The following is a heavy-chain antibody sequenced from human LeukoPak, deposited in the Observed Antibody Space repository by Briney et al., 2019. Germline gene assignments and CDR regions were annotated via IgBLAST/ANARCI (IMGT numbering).Heavy chain of an antibody. Sequence: PGGSLRLSCAASGFTVSSNYMTWVRQAPGKGLEWVSLIYTDGSTYYADSVKGRFTISRHNSKNTLYIQMNSLGADDTAVYYCARQLGATSRDYWGQGTLVTVSS. CDR1: GFTVSSNY. CDR2: IYTDGST. V-gene: IGHV3-53*04. CDR3: ARQLGATSRDY. J-gene: IGHJ4*02. D-gene: IGHD1-26*01.